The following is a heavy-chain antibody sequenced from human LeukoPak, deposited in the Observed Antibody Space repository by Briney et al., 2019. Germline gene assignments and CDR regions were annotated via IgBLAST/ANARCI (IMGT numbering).Heavy chain of an antibody. CDR2: ISYDGSNK. CDR1: GFTFSSYG. CDR3: AKDAYYYDSSGAFDI. V-gene: IGHV3-30*18. D-gene: IGHD3-22*01. J-gene: IGHJ3*02. Sequence: GRSLRLSCAASGFTFSSYGMHWVHQAPGKGLEWVALISYDGSNKYYADSVKGRFTISGDNSKNTLYLQMNSLRAEDTAVYYCAKDAYYYDSSGAFDIWGQGTMVTVSS.